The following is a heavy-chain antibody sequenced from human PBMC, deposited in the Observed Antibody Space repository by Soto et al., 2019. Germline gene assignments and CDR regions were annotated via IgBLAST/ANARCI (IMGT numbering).Heavy chain of an antibody. CDR3: AREPSI. CDR1: GGSISSGGYY. V-gene: IGHV4-31*03. Sequence: QVQLQESGPGLVKPSQTLSLTCTVSGGSISSGGYYWNWIRQHPGKGLEWIGYLYYSGSTYYNPSLTSRITITVDTSKNPFSMKLSSVTAADTAVYYCAREPSIWGQGTLVTVSS. CDR2: LYYSGST. J-gene: IGHJ4*02.